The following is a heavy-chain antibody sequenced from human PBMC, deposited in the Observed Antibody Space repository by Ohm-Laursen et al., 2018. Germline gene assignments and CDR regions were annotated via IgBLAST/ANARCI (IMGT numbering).Heavy chain of an antibody. D-gene: IGHD6-25*01. CDR2: IYYSGST. CDR1: GGSFRGYY. V-gene: IGHV4-59*01. J-gene: IGHJ4*02. CDR3: ARDLAAAGAFDY. Sequence: SETLSLTCAVYGGSFRGYYWSWIRQPPGKGLEWIGNIYYSGSTNYNPSLKSRLTISVDTSKNQFSLKLSSVTPADTAVYYCARDLAAAGAFDYWGQGTLVTVSS.